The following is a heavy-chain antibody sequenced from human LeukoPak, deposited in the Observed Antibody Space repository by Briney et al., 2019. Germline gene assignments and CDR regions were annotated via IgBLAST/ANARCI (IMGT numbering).Heavy chain of an antibody. J-gene: IGHJ4*02. V-gene: IGHV3-7*01. CDR3: ARRGYSYGYYYFDY. Sequence: GGSLRLSCAASGFTFSSYWMSWVRQAPGKGLEGVANIKQDGSEKYYVDSVKGRFTISRDNAKNSLYLQMNSLRAEDTAVYYCARRGYSYGYYYFDYWGQGTLVTVSS. D-gene: IGHD5-18*01. CDR1: GFTFSSYW. CDR2: IKQDGSEK.